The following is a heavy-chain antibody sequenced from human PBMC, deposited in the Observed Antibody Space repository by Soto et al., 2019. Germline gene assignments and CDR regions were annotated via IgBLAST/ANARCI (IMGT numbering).Heavy chain of an antibody. J-gene: IGHJ4*02. CDR2: INHSGST. CDR1: GGSFSGYY. CDR3: ARLGTTTERYCSSTSCYSSFDY. V-gene: IGHV4-34*01. Sequence: QVQLQQWGAGLLKPSETLSLTCAVYGGSFSGYYWSWIRQPPGKGLEWIGEINHSGSTNYNPSLTSRVTISVDTSKHQFSLKLSSVTAADTAVYYCARLGTTTERYCSSTSCYSSFDYWGQGTLVTVSS. D-gene: IGHD2-2*01.